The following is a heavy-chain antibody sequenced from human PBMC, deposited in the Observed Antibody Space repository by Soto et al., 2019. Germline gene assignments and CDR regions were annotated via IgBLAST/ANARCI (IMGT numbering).Heavy chain of an antibody. Sequence: PSETLSLTCGVSGGTVASSRWWSWFRQSPGGGLEWIGNVYHTGDTNLNPSLQSRVTISVDKSNNQFSLRLNSLTAADTAVYFCAREIVTAGGNNYFDPWGPGTLVTVSS. CDR3: AREIVTAGGNNYFDP. CDR2: VYHTGDT. CDR1: GGTVASSRW. J-gene: IGHJ5*02. V-gene: IGHV4-4*02. D-gene: IGHD2-21*02.